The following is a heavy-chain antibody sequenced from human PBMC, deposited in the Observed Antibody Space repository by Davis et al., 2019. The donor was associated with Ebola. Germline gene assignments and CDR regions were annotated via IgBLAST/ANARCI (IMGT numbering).Heavy chain of an antibody. Sequence: GGSLRLSCKGSGYSFTSYWIGWVRQMPGKGLEWMGIIYPGDSDTRYSPSFQGQVTISADKSISTAYLQWSSLKASDTAMYYCARLGATSGYYYYYGMDVWGQGTTVTVSS. CDR2: IYPGDSDT. CDR3: ARLGATSGYYYYYGMDV. D-gene: IGHD3-16*01. V-gene: IGHV5-51*01. J-gene: IGHJ6*02. CDR1: GYSFTSYW.